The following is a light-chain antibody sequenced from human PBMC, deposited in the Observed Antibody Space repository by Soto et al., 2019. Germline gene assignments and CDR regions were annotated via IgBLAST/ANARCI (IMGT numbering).Light chain of an antibody. J-gene: IGKJ5*01. CDR1: QSVRSD. CDR2: DAS. CDR3: QQRSSWPLIT. V-gene: IGKV3-11*01. Sequence: EIVLTQSPATLSLSLGERATLSCRASQSVRSDLAWYQQKPGQAPRLLVYDASNRATGIPVRFSGSGSGADFTLTISSLEPEDFAVYYGQQRSSWPLITFGQGTRLEIK.